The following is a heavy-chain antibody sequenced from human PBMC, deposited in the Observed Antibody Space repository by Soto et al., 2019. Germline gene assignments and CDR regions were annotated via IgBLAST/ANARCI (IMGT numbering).Heavy chain of an antibody. J-gene: IGHJ4*02. D-gene: IGHD4-4*01. CDR3: AREASAVISLDY. V-gene: IGHV1-2*02. CDR1: GYIFTAYS. Sequence: GASVKVSCKASGYIFTAYSMHWLRQAPGQGLEWMGWFNPNSGDTIYAQKFQGRITLTRDTSITTAYMELHSLTSDDTAVYYCAREASAVISLDYWGQGTLVTV. CDR2: FNPNSGDT.